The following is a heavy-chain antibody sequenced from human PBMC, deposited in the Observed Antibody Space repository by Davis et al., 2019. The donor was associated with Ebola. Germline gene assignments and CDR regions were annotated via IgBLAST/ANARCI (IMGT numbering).Heavy chain of an antibody. CDR2: IIPVFGTT. CDR1: GGSINSYA. D-gene: IGHD1-20*01. Sequence: AASVKVSCKVSGGSINSYAVTWVRLAPGQGLEWVGGIIPVFGTTNYAQKFQGRVTVTADESTNTGYMELSSLRSGDTAVYYCARVNFGSAGGAFDIWGQGTLVTVSS. J-gene: IGHJ3*02. V-gene: IGHV1-69*13. CDR3: ARVNFGSAGGAFDI.